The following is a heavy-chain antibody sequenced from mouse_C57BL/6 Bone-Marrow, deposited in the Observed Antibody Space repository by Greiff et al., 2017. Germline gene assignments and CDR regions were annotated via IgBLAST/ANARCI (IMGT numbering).Heavy chain of an antibody. D-gene: IGHD2-1*01. CDR2: IYPGDGDT. CDR1: GYAFSSSW. V-gene: IGHV1-82*01. Sequence: LVESGPELVKPGASVKISCKASGYAFSSSWMNWVKQRPGKGLEWIGRIYPGDGDTNYNGKFKGKATLTADKSSSTAYMQLSSLTSEDSAVYFCASQGGKRGGYFDYWGQGTTLTVSS. J-gene: IGHJ2*01. CDR3: ASQGGKRGGYFDY.